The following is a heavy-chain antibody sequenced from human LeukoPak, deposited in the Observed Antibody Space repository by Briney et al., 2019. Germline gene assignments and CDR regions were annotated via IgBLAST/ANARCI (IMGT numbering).Heavy chain of an antibody. J-gene: IGHJ4*02. CDR1: GGSISSGDYY. V-gene: IGHV4-30-4*01. D-gene: IGHD3-10*01. CDR3: ARLTMVRRVIVYFDY. CDR2: IYYSGST. Sequence: SETLSLTCTVSGGSISSGDYYWSWIRQPPGKGLEWIGYIYYSGSTYYNPSLKSRVTISVDTSKNQFSLKLSSVTAADTAVYYCARLTMVRRVIVYFDYWGQGTLVTVSS.